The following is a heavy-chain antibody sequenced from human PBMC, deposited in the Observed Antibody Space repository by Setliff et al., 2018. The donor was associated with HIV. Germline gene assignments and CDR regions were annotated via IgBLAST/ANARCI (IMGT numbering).Heavy chain of an antibody. CDR1: GGSISSYY. D-gene: IGHD2-21*01. CDR3: ARYGGNSFWFDP. Sequence: PSETLSLTCTVSGGSISSYYWGWIRQPPGTGLEWIGSFYHSTTYYNPSLKSRVTISVDTSKNQFSLKLISVTAADTAVYYCARYGGNSFWFDPWGQGTLVTVSS. V-gene: IGHV4-38-2*02. CDR2: FYHSTT. J-gene: IGHJ5*02.